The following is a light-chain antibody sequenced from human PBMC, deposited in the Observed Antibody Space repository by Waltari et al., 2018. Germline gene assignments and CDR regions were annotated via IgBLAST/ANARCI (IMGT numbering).Light chain of an antibody. CDR2: RAS. J-gene: IGKJ1*01. V-gene: IGKV3-20*01. CDR3: QQHGTLPAT. CDR1: QSVGSSS. Sequence: EIVLTQSPGTASLSPGERVTLSRMASQSVGSSSLAWYQQKPGQAPRLVIYRASRRATGIPDRFSGSGSGTDFSLTISRLEPEDFAVYYCQQHGTLPATFGQGTKVEIK.